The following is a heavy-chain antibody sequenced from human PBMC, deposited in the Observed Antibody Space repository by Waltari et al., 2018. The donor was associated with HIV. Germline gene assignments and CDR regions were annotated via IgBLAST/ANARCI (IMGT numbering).Heavy chain of an antibody. CDR2: ISSSGTFT. D-gene: IGHD6-13*01. CDR1: GFTFNSYS. V-gene: IGHV3-21*01. CDR3: ARDSRDNSWSLNFFDP. J-gene: IGHJ5*02. Sequence: EVQLVESGGGPVKPGGSLRLSCRASGFTFNSYSLNWVRQAPGKGLEWISSISSSGTFTHYADSVKGRFTISRDNANKSVYLQMNSLRAEDPAVYYCARDSRDNSWSLNFFDPWGQGTLVTVSS.